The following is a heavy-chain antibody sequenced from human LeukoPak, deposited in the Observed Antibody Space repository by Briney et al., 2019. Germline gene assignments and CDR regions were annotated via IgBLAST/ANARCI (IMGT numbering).Heavy chain of an antibody. CDR3: ARDRSSSETTFDY. CDR2: INPNSGGT. V-gene: IGHV1-2*02. D-gene: IGHD6-13*01. J-gene: IGHJ4*02. CDR1: GYTFTCYY. Sequence: GASVKVSCKASGYTFTCYYMHWVRQAPGQGLEWMGWINPNSGGTNYAQKFQGRVTMTRDTSISTAYMELSRLRSDDTAVYYCARDRSSSETTFDYWGQGTLVTVSS.